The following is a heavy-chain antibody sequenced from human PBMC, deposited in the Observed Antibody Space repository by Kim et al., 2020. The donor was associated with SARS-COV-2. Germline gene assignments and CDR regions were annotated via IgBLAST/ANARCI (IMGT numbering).Heavy chain of an antibody. CDR3: AREVRVYYDSSGYSVHAYFDY. J-gene: IGHJ4*02. CDR2: IYYSGST. Sequence: SETLSLTCTVSGGSISSGGYYWSWIRQHPGKGLEWIGYIYYSGSTYYNPSLKSRVTISVDTSKNQFSLKLSSVTAADTAVYYCAREVRVYYDSSGYSVHAYFDYWGQGTLVTVSS. D-gene: IGHD3-22*01. CDR1: GGSISSGGYY. V-gene: IGHV4-31*03.